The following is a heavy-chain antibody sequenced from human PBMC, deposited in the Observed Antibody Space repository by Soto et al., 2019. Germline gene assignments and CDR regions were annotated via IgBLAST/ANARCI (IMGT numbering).Heavy chain of an antibody. CDR2: IYPGDSDT. D-gene: IGHD2-2*01. CDR3: ARVYCSSTSCYAYYYYGMDV. J-gene: IGHJ6*02. Sequence: PGESLKISCKGSGYSFTSYWIGWVRQMPGKGLEWMGIIYPGDSDTRYSPSFQGQVTISADKSISTAYLQWSSLKASDTAMYYCARVYCSSTSCYAYYYYGMDVWGQGTTVTAP. CDR1: GYSFTSYW. V-gene: IGHV5-51*01.